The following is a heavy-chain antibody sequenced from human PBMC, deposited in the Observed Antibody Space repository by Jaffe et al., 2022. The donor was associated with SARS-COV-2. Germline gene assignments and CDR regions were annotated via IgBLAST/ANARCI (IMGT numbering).Heavy chain of an antibody. CDR1: GGSISSSTYF. Sequence: QLQLQESGPGLVKPSETLSLTCTVSGGSISSSTYFWGWIRQPPGKGLEWIGTIYYSGSTDYNPSLKSRVTISVDTSKNQFSLKLSSVTAADTAVYYCARQVGGNESMDVWGQGTTVIVSS. CDR3: ARQVGGNESMDV. V-gene: IGHV4-39*01. CDR2: IYYSGST. D-gene: IGHD1-26*01. J-gene: IGHJ6*02.